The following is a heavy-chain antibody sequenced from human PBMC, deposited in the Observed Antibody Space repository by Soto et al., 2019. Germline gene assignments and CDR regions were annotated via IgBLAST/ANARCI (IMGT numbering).Heavy chain of an antibody. CDR3: ARGPNVATLHLCFPSLENYGMDV. V-gene: IGHV6-1*01. J-gene: IGHJ6*02. D-gene: IGHD5-12*01. Sequence: SQTLSLTCAISGDSVSSNSAAWNWIRQSPSRGLEWLGRTYYRSKWYNDYAVSVKSRITINPDTSKNQFSLQLNSVTPEDTAVYYCARGPNVATLHLCFPSLENYGMDVWGQGTTVTVSS. CDR1: GDSVSSNSAA. CDR2: TYYRSKWYN.